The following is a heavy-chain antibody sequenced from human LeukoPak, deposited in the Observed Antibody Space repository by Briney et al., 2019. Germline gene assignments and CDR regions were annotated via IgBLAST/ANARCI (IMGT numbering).Heavy chain of an antibody. V-gene: IGHV1-2*02. Sequence: ASVKVSCKASGGTFSSYAISWVRQAPGQGLEWMGWINPNSGGTNYAQKFQGRVTMTRDTSISTAYMELSRLRSDDTAVYYCARGGGRISPDAFDIWGQGTMVTVSS. J-gene: IGHJ3*02. CDR3: ARGGGRISPDAFDI. CDR1: GGTFSSYA. CDR2: INPNSGGT. D-gene: IGHD3-3*02.